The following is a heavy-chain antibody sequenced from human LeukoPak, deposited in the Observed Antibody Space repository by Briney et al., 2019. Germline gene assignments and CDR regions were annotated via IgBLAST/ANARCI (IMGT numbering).Heavy chain of an antibody. V-gene: IGHV1-3*01. D-gene: IGHD2-15*01. CDR3: ARWRGTSGSNRDFYYYYYMDV. J-gene: IGHJ6*03. CDR2: MNGGNGNT. CDR1: GYIFTDYA. Sequence: ASVKVSCKASGYIFTDYAIHWLRQAPGQRPEWMGWMNGGNGNTKYSQKFQGRITLIRDTSAATAYMELSSLRHDDLAVYYCARWRGTSGSNRDFYYYYYMDVWGKGTTVTVSS.